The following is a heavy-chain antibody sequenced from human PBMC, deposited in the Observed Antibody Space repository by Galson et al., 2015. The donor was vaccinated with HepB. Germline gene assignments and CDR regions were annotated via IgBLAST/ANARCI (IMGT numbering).Heavy chain of an antibody. J-gene: IGHJ6*03. D-gene: IGHD1-1*01. CDR2: INPSGGST. CDR3: ARNWNEAIRRARNYYYYMDV. CDR1: GYTFTSYY. V-gene: IGHV1-46*01. Sequence: SVKVSCKASGYTFTSYYMHWVRQAPGQGLEWMGIINPSGGSTSYAQKFQGRVTMTRDTSTSTVYMELSSLRSEDTAVYYCARNWNEAIRRARNYYYYMDVWGKGTTVTVSS.